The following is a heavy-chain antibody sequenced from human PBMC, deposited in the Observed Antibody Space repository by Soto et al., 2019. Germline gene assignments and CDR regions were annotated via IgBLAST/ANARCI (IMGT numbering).Heavy chain of an antibody. V-gene: IGHV4-30-4*01. Sequence: QVQLQESGPGLVRPSQTLSLTCPVSVASIISLDYYWTWIRPPPGKGLEWIQHVYHTGASYYNPALESRVVMSVDTSNNQFSLKLSSVTAADTAVFYCARGAVVSLVRGVMGGNWFDPWGQGTLVTVSS. D-gene: IGHD3-10*01. CDR1: VASIISLDYY. CDR2: VYHTGAS. J-gene: IGHJ5*02. CDR3: ARGAVVSLVRGVMGGNWFDP.